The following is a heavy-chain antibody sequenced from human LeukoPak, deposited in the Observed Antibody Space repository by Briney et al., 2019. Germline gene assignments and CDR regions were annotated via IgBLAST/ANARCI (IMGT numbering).Heavy chain of an antibody. CDR3: AKDYYDSSGYPEYFQH. Sequence: PGRPLRLSCAASGFTFDDYAMHWVRQAPGKGLEWVSGISWNSGSIGYADSVKGRFTISRDNAKNSLYLQMNSLRAEDTALYYCAKDYYDSSGYPEYFQHWGQGTLVTVSS. CDR1: GFTFDDYA. V-gene: IGHV3-9*01. J-gene: IGHJ1*01. CDR2: ISWNSGSI. D-gene: IGHD3-22*01.